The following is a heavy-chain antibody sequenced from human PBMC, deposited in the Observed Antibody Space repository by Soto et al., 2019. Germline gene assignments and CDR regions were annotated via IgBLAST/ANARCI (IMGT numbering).Heavy chain of an antibody. CDR1: GFTFGSYW. J-gene: IGHJ6*02. CDR3: ARGRPYGMDV. V-gene: IGHV3-74*01. Sequence: GGSLRLSCAASGFTFGSYWMNWVHQAPGKGLVWVSRIDSDGSSTTYADSVKGRFTTSRDNAKNTLYLQMSSLRVEDTAVYYCARGRPYGMDVWGQGTTVTVSS. CDR2: IDSDGSST.